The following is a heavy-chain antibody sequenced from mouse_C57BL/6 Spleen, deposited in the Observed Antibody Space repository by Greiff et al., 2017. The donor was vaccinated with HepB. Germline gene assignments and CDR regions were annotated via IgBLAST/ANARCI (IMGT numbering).Heavy chain of an antibody. CDR1: GFTFSSYA. CDR2: ISDGGSYT. Sequence: EVKVVESGGGLVKPGGSLKLSCAASGFTFSSYAMSWVRQTPEKRLEWVATISDGGSYTYYPDNVKGRFTISRDNAKNNLYLQMSHLKSEDTAMYYCARGDYSNFLFDYWGQGTTLTVSS. D-gene: IGHD2-5*01. J-gene: IGHJ2*01. CDR3: ARGDYSNFLFDY. V-gene: IGHV5-4*03.